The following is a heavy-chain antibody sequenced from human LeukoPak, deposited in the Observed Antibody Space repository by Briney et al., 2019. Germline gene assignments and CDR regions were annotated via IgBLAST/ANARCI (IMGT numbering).Heavy chain of an antibody. CDR2: INSDGSSI. J-gene: IGHJ4*02. Sequence: GGSLRLSCAASGFTFSSYWMHWVRQAPGKGLVWVSRINSDGSSISYADSVKGRFTISRDNAKITLYLQTNSLRAEDTAVYYCARQGRGDNSGYYYWGQGTLVTVSS. V-gene: IGHV3-74*01. CDR1: GFTFSSYW. D-gene: IGHD3-22*01. CDR3: ARQGRGDNSGYYY.